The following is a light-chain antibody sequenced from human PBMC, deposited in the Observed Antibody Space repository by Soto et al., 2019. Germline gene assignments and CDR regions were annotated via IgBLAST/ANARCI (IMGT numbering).Light chain of an antibody. J-gene: IGKJ5*01. CDR1: RSRQHSNGYNY. CDR2: LAS. Sequence: DIVMTQSPLSLPVTPGEPASISCRSSRSRQHSNGYNYLDWYFQKPGQSPQLLIHLASNRASGVPVRFSGSGSGTDFTLNISSVEAEDVGLYYCMQGVQMPPITFGQGTRLEIK. CDR3: MQGVQMPPIT. V-gene: IGKV2-28*01.